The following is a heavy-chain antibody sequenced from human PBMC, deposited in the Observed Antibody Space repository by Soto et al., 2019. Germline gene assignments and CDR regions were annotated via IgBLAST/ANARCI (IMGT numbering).Heavy chain of an antibody. CDR2: IYYSGST. V-gene: IGHV4-59*08. CDR3: ARHHTSLHYFDY. J-gene: IGHJ4*02. CDR1: GGSISSYY. Sequence: SETLSLTCTVSGGSISSYYWSWIRQPPGKGLEWIGYIYYSGSTNYNPSLKSRVTISVDTSKNQFSLKLSSVTAADTALYYCARHHTSLHYFDYWGQGTLVTVSS.